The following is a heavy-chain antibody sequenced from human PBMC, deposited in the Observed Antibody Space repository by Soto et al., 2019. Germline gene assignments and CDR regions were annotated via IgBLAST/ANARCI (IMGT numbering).Heavy chain of an antibody. Sequence: PGGSLRLSCAASGFTFSSYWMHWVRQAPGKGLVWVSRINSDGSSTSYADSVKGRFTISRDNAKNTLYLQMNSLRAEDTAVYYCAREVVLEMATNYYYYGMDVWGQGNPGHRLL. CDR1: GFTFSSYW. J-gene: IGHJ6*02. D-gene: IGHD5-12*01. CDR3: AREVVLEMATNYYYYGMDV. V-gene: IGHV3-74*01. CDR2: INSDGSST.